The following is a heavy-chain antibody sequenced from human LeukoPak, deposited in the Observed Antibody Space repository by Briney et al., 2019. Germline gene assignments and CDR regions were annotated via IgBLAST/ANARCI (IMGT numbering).Heavy chain of an antibody. J-gene: IGHJ4*02. CDR2: IYYSGNT. Sequence: PSETLSLTCTVSGGSISSFYWSWIRQPPGKGLEWIGYIYYSGNTNYNPSLKNRVTISVDTSKNQFSLKLSSVTAADTAMYYCARHLRRSSNRYFEYWGQGSLVTVSS. CDR3: ARHLRRSSNRYFEY. V-gene: IGHV4-59*08. D-gene: IGHD2-2*01. CDR1: GGSISSFY.